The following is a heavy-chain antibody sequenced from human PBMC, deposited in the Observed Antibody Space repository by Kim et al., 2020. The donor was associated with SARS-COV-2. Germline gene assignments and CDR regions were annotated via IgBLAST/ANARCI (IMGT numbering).Heavy chain of an antibody. Sequence: TRYNPSLRSRVAISVDTSKTQFSLKLSSVTTADTAVYYCARGQDTAKTGYWGQGTLVTVSS. CDR2: T. D-gene: IGHD5-18*01. J-gene: IGHJ4*02. V-gene: IGHV4-34*01. CDR3: ARGQDTAKTGY.